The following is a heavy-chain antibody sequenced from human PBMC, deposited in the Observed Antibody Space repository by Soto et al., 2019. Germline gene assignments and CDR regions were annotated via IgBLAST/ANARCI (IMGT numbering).Heavy chain of an antibody. D-gene: IGHD5-18*01. CDR2: IKSKTDGGTT. CDR3: TPDSYGPYYDYCGMDV. CDR1: GFTFSNAW. Sequence: PGGSLRLSCAASGFTFSNAWMSWVRQAPGKGLEWVGRIKSKTDGGTTDYAAPVKGRFTISRDESKNTLYLQMNSLKTEDTAVYCCTPDSYGPYYDYCGMDVWGQGTTDTVSS. V-gene: IGHV3-15*01. J-gene: IGHJ6*02.